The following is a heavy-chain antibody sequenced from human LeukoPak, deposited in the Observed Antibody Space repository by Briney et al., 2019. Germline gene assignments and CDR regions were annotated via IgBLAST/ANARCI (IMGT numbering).Heavy chain of an antibody. V-gene: IGHV4-4*07. CDR1: GGSISSYY. J-gene: IGHJ3*02. D-gene: IGHD4-23*01. Sequence: PSETLSLTCTVSGGSISSYYWSWLRQPAGKGLEWIGRIYTSGSTNYNPSLKSRVTMSVDTSKNQFSLKLSSVTAADTAVYYCARLTTVVTPYAFDIWGQGTMVTVSS. CDR2: IYTSGST. CDR3: ARLTTVVTPYAFDI.